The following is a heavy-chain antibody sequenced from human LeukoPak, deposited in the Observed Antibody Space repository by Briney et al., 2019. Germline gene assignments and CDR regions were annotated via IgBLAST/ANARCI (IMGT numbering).Heavy chain of an antibody. CDR3: ARASGDCSSTSCLSSFFDY. CDR2: ISSSSSYI. Sequence: VGSLRLSCAASGFTFSSYSMNWVRQAPGKGLEWVSSISSSSSYIYYADSVKGRFTISRDNAKNSLYLQMNSLRAEDTAVYYCARASGDCSSTSCLSSFFDYWGQGTLVTVSS. J-gene: IGHJ4*02. CDR1: GFTFSSYS. V-gene: IGHV3-21*01. D-gene: IGHD2-2*01.